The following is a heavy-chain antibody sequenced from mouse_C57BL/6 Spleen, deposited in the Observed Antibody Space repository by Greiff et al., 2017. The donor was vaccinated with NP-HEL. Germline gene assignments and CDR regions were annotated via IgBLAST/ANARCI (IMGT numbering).Heavy chain of an antibody. CDR3: ARGDYCSSPDV. CDR2: INPSSGYT. Sequence: VQLQESGAELAKPGASVKLSCKASGYTFTSYWMHWVKQRPGQGLEWIGYINPSSGYTKYNQKFKDKATLTADKSSSTAYMQLSSLTSEDSAVYYCARGDYCSSPDVWGTGTTVTVSS. J-gene: IGHJ1*03. CDR1: GYTFTSYW. D-gene: IGHD1-1*01. V-gene: IGHV1-7*01.